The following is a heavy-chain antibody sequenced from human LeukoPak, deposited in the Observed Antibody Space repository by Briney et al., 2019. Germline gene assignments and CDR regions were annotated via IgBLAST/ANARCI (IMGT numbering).Heavy chain of an antibody. Sequence: GGSLRLSCAASGFTFSSYGMHWVRQAPGKGLEWVAFIRYDGSNKYYADSVKGRFTISRDNSKNTLYLQMNSLRAEDTAVYYCAKGKGDTAMAYFDYWGQGTLVTVSS. CDR1: GFTFSSYG. CDR2: IRYDGSNK. J-gene: IGHJ4*02. D-gene: IGHD5-18*01. CDR3: AKGKGDTAMAYFDY. V-gene: IGHV3-30*02.